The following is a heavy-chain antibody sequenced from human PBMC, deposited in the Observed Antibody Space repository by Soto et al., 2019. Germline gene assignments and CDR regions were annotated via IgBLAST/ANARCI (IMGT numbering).Heavy chain of an antibody. J-gene: IGHJ4*02. Sequence: EVQLVESGGGLVQPGGSLRLSCAASGFTVSTKYMSWVRQAPGKGLEWVSVIYSGGSTFYADSVRGRFTISRDNSKNTVNLEMKSLRAEETAVYYCARDPWAADYWGQGTLVTVSS. D-gene: IGHD3-16*01. V-gene: IGHV3-66*01. CDR3: ARDPWAADY. CDR2: IYSGGST. CDR1: GFTVSTKY.